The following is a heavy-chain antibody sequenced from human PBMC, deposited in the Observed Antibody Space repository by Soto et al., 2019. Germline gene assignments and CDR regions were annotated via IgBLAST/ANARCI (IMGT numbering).Heavy chain of an antibody. CDR3: AREKAEGYSSGWYDNDY. CDR2: IIPIFGTA. D-gene: IGHD6-19*01. J-gene: IGHJ4*02. CDR1: GGTFSSYA. Sequence: QVQLVQSGAEVTKPGSSVKVSCKASGGTFSSYAISWVRQAPGQGLEWMGGIIPIFGTANYAQKFQGRVTITADESTSTAYMELSSLRSEDTAVYYCAREKAEGYSSGWYDNDYWGQGTLVTVSS. V-gene: IGHV1-69*01.